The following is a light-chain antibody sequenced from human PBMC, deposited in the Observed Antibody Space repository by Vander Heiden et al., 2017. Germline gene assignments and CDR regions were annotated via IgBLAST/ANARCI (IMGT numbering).Light chain of an antibody. CDR2: QRD. V-gene: IGLV3-1*01. J-gene: IGLJ3*02. Sequence: SYDLTQPPSVSVSPGQTATIACPGDELGDKYVSWYQQRPGQSPVLVMYQRDKRPSGIPGRFSGSISGNTATLAIIGTQAVDEAAYYCQAWDSRSVAFGGGTQLTVL. CDR1: ELGDKY. CDR3: QAWDSRSVA.